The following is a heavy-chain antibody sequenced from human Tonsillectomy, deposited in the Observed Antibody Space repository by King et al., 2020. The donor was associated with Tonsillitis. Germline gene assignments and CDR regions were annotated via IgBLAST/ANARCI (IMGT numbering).Heavy chain of an antibody. V-gene: IGHV4-30-4*01. D-gene: IGHD4-23*01. J-gene: IGHJ6*02. Sequence: VQLQESGPGLVKPSQTLSLTCTVSGGSISSGDYYWSWIRQPPGKGLEWIGYIYYSGSTYYNPSLKSRVTISVDTSKNQFSLKLSSVTAADTAVYYCARGAYGGKVGDYYYYGMDVWGQGTTVTVSS. CDR2: IYYSGST. CDR1: GGSISSGDYY. CDR3: ARGAYGGKVGDYYYYGMDV.